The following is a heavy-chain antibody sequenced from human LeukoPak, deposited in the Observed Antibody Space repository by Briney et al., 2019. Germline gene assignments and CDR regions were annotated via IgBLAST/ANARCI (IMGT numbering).Heavy chain of an antibody. J-gene: IGHJ4*02. CDR3: ARHSAGIAAAGTDY. V-gene: IGHV4-59*01. Sequence: SETLSLTCTVSGGSISSYYWSWLRQPPGKGLEWFGYIYYSGSTNYNPSLKSRVTISVDTSKNQFSLKLSSVTAADTAVYYCARHSAGIAAAGTDYWGQGTLVTVSS. CDR1: GGSISSYY. D-gene: IGHD6-13*01. CDR2: IYYSGST.